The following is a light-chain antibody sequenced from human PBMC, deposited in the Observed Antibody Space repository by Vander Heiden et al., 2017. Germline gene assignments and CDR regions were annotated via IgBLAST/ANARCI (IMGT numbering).Light chain of an antibody. J-gene: IGLJ2*01. Sequence: QSALPQPASVSGSPGQSITIPCTAISSHIGGYNYVSWYQQYSGQDTKLMIYDISNRPSGVSNRFSGSKSGNTASLTISGLEAEDEADYYCSSYTSSGYVVFGGGTKLTVL. CDR3: SSYTSSGYVV. V-gene: IGLV2-14*03. CDR2: DIS. CDR1: SSHIGGYNY.